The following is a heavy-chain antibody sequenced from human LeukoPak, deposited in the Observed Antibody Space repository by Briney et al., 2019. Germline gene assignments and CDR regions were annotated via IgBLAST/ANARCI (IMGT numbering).Heavy chain of an antibody. D-gene: IGHD3-10*01. V-gene: IGHV4-4*09. Sequence: SETLSLTCTVSGGSISSYYWSWIRQPPGKGLEWIGYIYTSGSTNYNPSLKSRVTISVDTSKNQFSLKLSSVTAADTAVYYCAGARGSGSYYDDAFDIWGQGTMVTVSS. CDR3: AGARGSGSYYDDAFDI. J-gene: IGHJ3*02. CDR2: IYTSGST. CDR1: GGSISSYY.